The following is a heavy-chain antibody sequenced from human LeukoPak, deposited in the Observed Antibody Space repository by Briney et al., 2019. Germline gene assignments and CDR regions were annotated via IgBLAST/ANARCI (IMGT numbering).Heavy chain of an antibody. Sequence: PSETLSLTCAVSGGSISSDNWWSWVRQPPRKGLEWIGEIYHSGSTNYNPSLQSRVTISVDKSNNHFSLRLTSVTAADTAVYYCATNGWYCLDHWGQGALVTVSS. CDR3: ATNGWYCLDH. J-gene: IGHJ1*01. CDR2: IYHSGST. V-gene: IGHV4-4*02. CDR1: GGSISSDNW. D-gene: IGHD6-19*01.